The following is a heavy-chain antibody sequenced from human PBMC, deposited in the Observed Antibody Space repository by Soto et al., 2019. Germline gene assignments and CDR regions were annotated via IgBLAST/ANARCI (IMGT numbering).Heavy chain of an antibody. CDR3: ARDPPPSSGYSDAIGSGAFDI. CDR1: GGTFSSYA. V-gene: IGHV1-69*01. CDR2: IITIFGTA. J-gene: IGHJ3*02. D-gene: IGHD3-22*01. Sequence: QVQLVQSGAEVKKPGSSVKVSCKASGGTFSSYAISWVRQAPGQGLEWMGGIITIFGTANYAQKFQGRVTITADESTSTAYMELSSLRSEDTAVYYCARDPPPSSGYSDAIGSGAFDIWGQGTMVTVSS.